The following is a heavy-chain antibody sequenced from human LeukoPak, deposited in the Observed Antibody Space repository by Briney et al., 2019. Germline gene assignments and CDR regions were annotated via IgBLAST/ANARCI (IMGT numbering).Heavy chain of an antibody. D-gene: IGHD4-17*01. CDR1: GFTFSSYW. J-gene: IGHJ2*01. Sequence: PGGSLRLSCAASGFTFSSYWMHWVRQAPGQGLVWVSRINSDGSNTRYADSVKGRFTISRDNAKNTLYLQMNSLRAEDTAVYYCARVGRHYGDLYWYFDLWGRGTLVTVSS. CDR2: INSDGSNT. CDR3: ARVGRHYGDLYWYFDL. V-gene: IGHV3-74*01.